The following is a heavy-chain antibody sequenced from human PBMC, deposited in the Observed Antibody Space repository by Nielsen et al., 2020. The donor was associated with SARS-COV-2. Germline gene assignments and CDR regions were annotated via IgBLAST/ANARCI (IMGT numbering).Heavy chain of an antibody. D-gene: IGHD3-22*01. CDR2: INHSGST. CDR1: GGSFSDYY. Sequence: SETLSLTCAVYGGSFSDYYWTWIRQAPGKGLEWIGEINHSGSTNYNPSLKSRIAIFVDTSKKQFSLKLNSVTAADTAVYYCARDQNLSVYYYDSSGYYYPSYFDYWGQGTLVTVSS. V-gene: IGHV4-34*01. J-gene: IGHJ4*02. CDR3: ARDQNLSVYYYDSSGYYYPSYFDY.